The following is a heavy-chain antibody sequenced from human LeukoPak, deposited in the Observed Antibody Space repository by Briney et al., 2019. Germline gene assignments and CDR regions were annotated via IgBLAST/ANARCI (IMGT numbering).Heavy chain of an antibody. CDR1: GFTFSSYS. J-gene: IGHJ4*02. CDR2: ISSSSSYI. D-gene: IGHD1-26*01. V-gene: IGHV3-21*01. Sequence: GGSLRLSCAASGFTFSSYSMNWVRQAPGKGLEWVSSISSSSSYIYYADSVKGRFTTSRDNAKNSLYLQMNSLRAEDTAVYYCARDLRGAPDYWGQGTLVTVSS. CDR3: ARDLRGAPDY.